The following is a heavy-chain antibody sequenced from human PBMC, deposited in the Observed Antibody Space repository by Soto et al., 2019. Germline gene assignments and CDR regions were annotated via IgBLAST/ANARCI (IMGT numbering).Heavy chain of an antibody. CDR1: GFIFTTHG. V-gene: IGHV3-21*01. D-gene: IGHD2-2*01. CDR2: IVSSSNYI. CDR3: ATLAYGGSTSCPNYYYVMDV. Sequence: GGFLRLSCAASGFIFTTHGLPWVRQAPGKGGEWLASIVSSSNYIYYADSEKGRFTISRDNANNSLFQQMNSLRAEDAAVYYCATLAYGGSTSCPNYYYVMDVWGQGTTVTVSS. J-gene: IGHJ6*02.